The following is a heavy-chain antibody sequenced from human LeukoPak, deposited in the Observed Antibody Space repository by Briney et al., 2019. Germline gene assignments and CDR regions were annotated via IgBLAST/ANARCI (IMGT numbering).Heavy chain of an antibody. D-gene: IGHD2-15*01. V-gene: IGHV4-34*01. CDR2: INHSGST. CDR3: ARLVVAGSADYFDY. Sequence: SETLSLTCAVYGGSFSGYYWSWIRQPPGKGLEWIGEINHSGSTNYNPSLKSRVTISVDTSKNQFSLKLSSVTAADTAVYYCARLVVAGSADYFDYWGQGTLVTVSS. CDR1: GGSFSGYY. J-gene: IGHJ4*02.